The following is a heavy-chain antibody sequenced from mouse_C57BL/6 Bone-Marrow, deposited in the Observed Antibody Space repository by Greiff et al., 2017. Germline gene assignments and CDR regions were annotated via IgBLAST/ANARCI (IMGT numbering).Heavy chain of an antibody. J-gene: IGHJ2*01. V-gene: IGHV5-6*01. Sequence: EVHLVESGGDLVKPGGSLQLSCAASGFTFSSYGMSWVRQTPDKRLEWVATISSGGSYTYYPDSVKGRFTISRDNAKNTLYLQMSSLKSEDTAMYYCARQGSYDGYYGYWGQGTTLTVAS. CDR1: GFTFSSYG. D-gene: IGHD2-3*01. CDR2: ISSGGSYT. CDR3: ARQGSYDGYYGY.